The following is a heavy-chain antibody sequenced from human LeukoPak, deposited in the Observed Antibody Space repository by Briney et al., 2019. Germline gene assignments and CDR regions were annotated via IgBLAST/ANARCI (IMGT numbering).Heavy chain of an antibody. CDR3: ARQELLWFGESPNWFDP. V-gene: IGHV4-59*08. CDR2: IYYSGST. J-gene: IGHJ5*02. D-gene: IGHD3-10*01. CDR1: GGSLNFHY. Sequence: SETLSLTCSVSGGSLNFHYWTWIRQPPGKGLEWIGYIYYSGSTNYNPSLKSRVTISVDTSKNQFSLKLSSVTAADTAVYYCARQELLWFGESPNWFDPWGQGTLVTVS.